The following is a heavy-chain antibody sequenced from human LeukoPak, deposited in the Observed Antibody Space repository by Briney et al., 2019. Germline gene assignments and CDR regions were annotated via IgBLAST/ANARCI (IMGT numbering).Heavy chain of an antibody. CDR1: GGSFSGYY. J-gene: IGHJ4*02. Sequence: SETLSLTCAVYGGSFSGYYWSWICQPPGKGLEWIGEINHSGSTNYNPSLKSRVTISVDTSKNQFSLKLSSVTAADTAVYYCARDGGRRPFDYWGQGTLVTVSS. V-gene: IGHV4-34*01. D-gene: IGHD2-15*01. CDR2: INHSGST. CDR3: ARDGGRRPFDY.